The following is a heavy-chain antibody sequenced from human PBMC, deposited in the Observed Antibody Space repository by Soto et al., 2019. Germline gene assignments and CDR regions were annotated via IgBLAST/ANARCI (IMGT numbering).Heavy chain of an antibody. Sequence: GESLKISCKASGYSFTSYWIGWVRQMPGKGLEWMAMIYPGDPDPRYTPSFQGQVTISADKSITTIYLQWRSLKASDTAMYFCATQMATSQAAFDTWGQGTMVTV. CDR3: ATQMATSQAAFDT. CDR1: GYSFTSYW. V-gene: IGHV5-51*01. J-gene: IGHJ3*02. D-gene: IGHD5-12*01. CDR2: IYPGDPDP.